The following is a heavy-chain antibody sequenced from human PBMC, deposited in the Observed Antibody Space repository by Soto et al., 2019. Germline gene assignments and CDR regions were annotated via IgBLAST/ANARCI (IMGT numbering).Heavy chain of an antibody. J-gene: IGHJ4*02. CDR1: SGSINSHF. CDR2: IYKSGTT. Sequence: PSETLSLTCTVSSGSINSHFWSWIRQPAGKGLEWIGHIYKSGTTTYNPSLKSRVTMSVDPPKNRFSLKLSSVTAADTAVYYCARINGGSPDFWGQGTLVTAPQ. CDR3: ARINGGSPDF. V-gene: IGHV4-4*07. D-gene: IGHD2-15*01.